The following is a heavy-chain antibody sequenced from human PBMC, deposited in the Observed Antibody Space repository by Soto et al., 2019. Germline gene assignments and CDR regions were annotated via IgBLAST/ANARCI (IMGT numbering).Heavy chain of an antibody. J-gene: IGHJ6*03. V-gene: IGHV3-7*04. CDR1: GFTFSSYW. Sequence: GGSLRLSCAASGFTFSSYWMSWVRQAPGKGLEWMANIKQDGSEKYYEDSVKGRFTISRDNAKNSLYLQINSLRAEDTSVYYCAMDDYYFYMDVWGKGTTVTVSS. CDR2: IKQDGSEK. CDR3: AMDDYYFYMDV.